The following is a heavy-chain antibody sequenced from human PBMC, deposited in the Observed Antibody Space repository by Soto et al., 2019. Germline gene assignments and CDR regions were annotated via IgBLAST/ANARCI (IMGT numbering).Heavy chain of an antibody. D-gene: IGHD2-2*01. V-gene: IGHV1-8*01. Sequence: ASVKVSCKASGYTFTSYDINWVRQATGQGLEWMGWMNPDSGDTGYAQNFQGRVTMTRNTSIRTAYMELSSLRSEDTAVYYCARSAKIHCSSTSCYSPINWFDPWGQGTLVTVPQ. CDR2: MNPDSGDT. CDR1: GYTFTSYD. J-gene: IGHJ5*02. CDR3: ARSAKIHCSSTSCYSPINWFDP.